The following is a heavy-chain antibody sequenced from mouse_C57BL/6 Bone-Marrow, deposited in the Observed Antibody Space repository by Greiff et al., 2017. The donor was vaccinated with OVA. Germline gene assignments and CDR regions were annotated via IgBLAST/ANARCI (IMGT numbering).Heavy chain of an antibody. Sequence: QVQLKESGAELVRPGTSVKVSCKASGYAFTNYLIEWVKQRPGQGLEWIGVINPGSGGTNYNEKFKGKATLTADKSSSTAYMQLSSLTSEDSAVYFCARWGDYYGSSWGFAYWGQGTLVTVSA. CDR1: GYAFTNYL. D-gene: IGHD1-1*01. J-gene: IGHJ3*01. CDR2: INPGSGGT. V-gene: IGHV1-54*01. CDR3: ARWGDYYGSSWGFAY.